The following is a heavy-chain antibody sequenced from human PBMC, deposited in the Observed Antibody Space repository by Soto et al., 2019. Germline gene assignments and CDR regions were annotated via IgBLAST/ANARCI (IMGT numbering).Heavy chain of an antibody. Sequence: PSETLSLTCTVSGGSISSYYWSWIRQPPGKGLEWIGYIYYGGSTNYNPSLKSRVTISVDTSKNQFSLKLSSVTAADTAVYYCALGAIDSGYAPQPYFDYWGQGTLVTVSS. D-gene: IGHD5-12*01. CDR3: ALGAIDSGYAPQPYFDY. CDR2: IYYGGST. CDR1: GGSISSYY. V-gene: IGHV4-59*01. J-gene: IGHJ4*02.